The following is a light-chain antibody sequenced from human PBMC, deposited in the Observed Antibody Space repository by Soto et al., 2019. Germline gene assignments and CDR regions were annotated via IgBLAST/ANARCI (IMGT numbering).Light chain of an antibody. CDR2: KAS. CDR1: QTISSW. Sequence: DLQMTQSPSTLSGSVGDRVTIPFRASQTISSWLAWYQQKPGKAPKLLIYKASTLKSVVPSRFSGSGSGTEFTLTISSLQPDDFATYYCQQYNSYFWTFGQGTKVDIK. V-gene: IGKV1-5*03. J-gene: IGKJ1*01. CDR3: QQYNSYFWT.